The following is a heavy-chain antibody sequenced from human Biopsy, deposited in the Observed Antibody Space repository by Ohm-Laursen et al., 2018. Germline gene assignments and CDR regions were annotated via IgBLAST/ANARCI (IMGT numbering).Heavy chain of an antibody. V-gene: IGHV1-69*06. D-gene: IGHD3-9*01. Sequence: SVKVSCKAPGGIFSNYGVNWVRQAPGQGLEWLGGNIPILGTGNYAQKFQDRVTVAADTSTSTATMELRRLRSDDTAVYYCATKLTGYFHHWGQGTLVIVSS. CDR1: GGIFSNYG. CDR3: ATKLTGYFHH. CDR2: NIPILGTG. J-gene: IGHJ1*01.